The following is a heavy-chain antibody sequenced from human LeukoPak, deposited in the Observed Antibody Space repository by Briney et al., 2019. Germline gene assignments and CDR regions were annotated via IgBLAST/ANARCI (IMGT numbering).Heavy chain of an antibody. CDR1: GGSISSSSYY. V-gene: IGHV4-39*01. D-gene: IGHD3-22*01. J-gene: IGHJ5*02. CDR3: ARSRVRYYYDSSGYYDLGS. CDR2: IYYSGST. Sequence: NPSETLSLTCTVSGGSISSSSYYWGWIRQPPGKGLEWIGSIYYSGSTYYNQSLKSRVTISVDTSKNQFSLKLSSVTAADTAVYYCARSRVRYYYDSSGYYDLGSWGQGTLVTVSS.